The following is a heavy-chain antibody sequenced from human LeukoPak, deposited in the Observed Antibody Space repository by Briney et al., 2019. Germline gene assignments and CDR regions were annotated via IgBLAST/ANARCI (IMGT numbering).Heavy chain of an antibody. J-gene: IGHJ4*02. V-gene: IGHV3-66*01. CDR1: GFXVSSNS. CDR2: MYSGGST. CDR3: ARKHYYDSSGFFPPMDY. Sequence: PGGSLRLSCAASGFXVSSNSISWVRQAPGKGLEWFSVMYSGGSTFYADSVKGRFTISRDNSKNTLYLQMNSLRAEDTAVYYCARKHYYDSSGFFPPMDYWGQGTLVTVSS. D-gene: IGHD3-22*01.